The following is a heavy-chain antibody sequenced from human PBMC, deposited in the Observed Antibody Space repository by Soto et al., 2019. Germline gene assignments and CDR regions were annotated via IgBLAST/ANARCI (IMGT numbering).Heavy chain of an antibody. D-gene: IGHD2-15*01. V-gene: IGHV3-33*01. J-gene: IGHJ4*02. Sequence: QVLLVESGGGVVQPGRSLRLSCAASGSIFRGYGMHWVRQAPGKGLEWVAVIMFDGSNINYADFVMGRFTISRDNSKNTLYLEMNSLRVEDTAVYYCARDGVGATAFWGYLDYWGQGTLVTVSS. CDR1: GSIFRGYG. CDR3: ARDGVGATAFWGYLDY. CDR2: IMFDGSNI.